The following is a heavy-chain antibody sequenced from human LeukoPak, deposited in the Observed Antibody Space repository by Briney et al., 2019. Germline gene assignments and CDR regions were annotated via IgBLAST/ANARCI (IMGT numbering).Heavy chain of an antibody. J-gene: IGHJ6*03. Sequence: GASVKVSCKASGGTFSSYAISWVRQAPGQGLEWMGGIIPIFGTANYAQKFQGRVTITTDESTSTAYMELSSLRSEGTAVYYCARGNPVTSNYYYYYMDVWGKGTTVTVSS. V-gene: IGHV1-69*05. D-gene: IGHD1/OR15-1a*01. CDR3: ARGNPVTSNYYYYYMDV. CDR2: IIPIFGTA. CDR1: GGTFSSYA.